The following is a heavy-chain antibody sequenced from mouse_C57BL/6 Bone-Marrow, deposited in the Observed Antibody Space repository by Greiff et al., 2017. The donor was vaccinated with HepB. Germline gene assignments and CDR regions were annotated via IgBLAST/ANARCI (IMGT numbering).Heavy chain of an antibody. Sequence: EVQLQQSGPELVKPGASVKISCKASGYTFTDYYMNWVKQSHGKSLEWIGDINPNNGGTSYNQKFKGKATLTVDKSSSTAYMELRSLTSEDSAVYYCARDVYYDYDDDYWGQGTTLTVSS. V-gene: IGHV1-26*01. J-gene: IGHJ2*01. CDR1: GYTFTDYY. CDR3: ARDVYYDYDDDY. D-gene: IGHD2-4*01. CDR2: INPNNGGT.